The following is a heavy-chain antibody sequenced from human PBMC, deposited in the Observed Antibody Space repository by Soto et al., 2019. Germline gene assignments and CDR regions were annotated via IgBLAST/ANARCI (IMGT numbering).Heavy chain of an antibody. CDR1: GCTFSSYS. D-gene: IGHD6-13*01. CDR2: ISSSSTI. V-gene: IGHV3-48*01. J-gene: IGHJ5*02. CDR3: ARHPERIAQIGWFDP. Sequence: GGSLRLSCAASGCTFSSYSMNWVRQAPGKGLEWVSYISSSSTIYYADSVKGRFTISRDNAKNSLYLQMNSLRAEDTAVYYCARHPERIAQIGWFDPWGQGTLVTVSS.